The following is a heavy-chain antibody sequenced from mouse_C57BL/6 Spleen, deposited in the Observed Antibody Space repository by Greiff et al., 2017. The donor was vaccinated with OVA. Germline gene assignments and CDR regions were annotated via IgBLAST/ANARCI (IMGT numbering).Heavy chain of an antibody. CDR1: GYSITSGYY. CDR3: ARVGYYPFDY. V-gene: IGHV3-6*01. CDR2: ISYDGSN. Sequence: VQLKESGPGLVKPSQSLSLTCSVTGYSITSGYYWNWIRQFPGNKLEWMGYISYDGSNNYNPSLKNRISITRDTSKNQFFLKLNSVTTEDTATYYCARVGYYPFDYWGQGTTLTVSS. J-gene: IGHJ2*01. D-gene: IGHD2-3*01.